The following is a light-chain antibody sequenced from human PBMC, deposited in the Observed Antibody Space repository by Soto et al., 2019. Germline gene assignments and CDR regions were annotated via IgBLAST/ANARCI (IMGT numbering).Light chain of an antibody. Sequence: IVLTQSPATLSLSPGERATLFCRASQTVSSFLVWYQQKPGQAPRLLIYDASNRATGVPARFSGSGSGTDFTLTISSLEPEDFAVYYCQQRSDWPINFGQGTRLEIK. J-gene: IGKJ5*01. V-gene: IGKV3-11*01. CDR3: QQRSDWPIN. CDR2: DAS. CDR1: QTVSSF.